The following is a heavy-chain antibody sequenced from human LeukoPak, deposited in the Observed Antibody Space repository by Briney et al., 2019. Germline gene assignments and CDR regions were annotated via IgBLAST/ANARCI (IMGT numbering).Heavy chain of an antibody. D-gene: IGHD1-14*01. CDR2: INHSGST. Sequence: PSETLSLTCAVYGGSFSDYYWNWIRQPPGKGLEWIGEINHSGSTNYNPSLKSRVTMSVDTSKKQFSLNLSSVTAADTAVYYCARGNGIRSGRSYYYYFYLDVRGKGTTVTVSS. CDR3: ARGNGIRSGRSYYYYFYLDV. J-gene: IGHJ6*03. CDR1: GGSFSDYY. V-gene: IGHV4-34*01.